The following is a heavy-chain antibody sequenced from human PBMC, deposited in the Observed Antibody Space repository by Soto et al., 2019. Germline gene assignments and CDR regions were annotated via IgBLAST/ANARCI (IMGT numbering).Heavy chain of an antibody. CDR2: IHYSGTT. CDR3: ARYNSYAIDY. J-gene: IGHJ4*02. Sequence: VELQGAGPGLVKASEAPFLPCTVPCSPISWYHWSWVRPPPGKGLEWIANIHYSGTTNYNPSLASRVSISVDTSKNQFSLKMTSVTAADRAIYFCARYNSYAIDYWGRGTLVTVSS. D-gene: IGHD2-8*01. V-gene: IGHV4-59*01. CDR1: CSPISWYH.